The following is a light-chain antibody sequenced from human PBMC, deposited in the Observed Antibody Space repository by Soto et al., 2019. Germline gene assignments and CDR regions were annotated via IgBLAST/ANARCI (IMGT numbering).Light chain of an antibody. CDR3: SSYTSIRTIG. J-gene: IGLJ2*01. Sequence: QSALTQPASVSGSPGQSITISCTGTSSDVGGYKYVSWYQQHPGKAPKLMIYEVSNRPSGVSNRFSGSKSGNTASLTISGLQAEDEADYDCSSYTSIRTIGFGGGTKLTVL. CDR2: EVS. CDR1: SSDVGGYKY. V-gene: IGLV2-14*01.